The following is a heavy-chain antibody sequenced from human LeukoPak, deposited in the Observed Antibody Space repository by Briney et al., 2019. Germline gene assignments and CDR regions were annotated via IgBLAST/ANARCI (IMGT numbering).Heavy chain of an antibody. D-gene: IGHD1-26*01. J-gene: IGHJ4*02. Sequence: GGSLRLSCAASGFIFSSYGMHWVRQAPGKGLEWVAGTSYDGSNKYYGDSVKGRFTISRDNSKNTLFLQMNSLRAEDTAVYYCAVTGSGSYYYPSGYWGQGTLVTVSS. CDR3: AVTGSGSYYYPSGY. V-gene: IGHV3-30*03. CDR2: TSYDGSNK. CDR1: GFIFSSYG.